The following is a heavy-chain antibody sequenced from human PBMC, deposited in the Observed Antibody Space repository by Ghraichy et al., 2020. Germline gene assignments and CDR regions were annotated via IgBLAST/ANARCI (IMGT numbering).Heavy chain of an antibody. J-gene: IGHJ6*02. CDR1: GYTFTSYD. V-gene: IGHV1-8*01. D-gene: IGHD3-3*01. CDR3: ARGHDFWSGYYFRGSQPTMDV. Sequence: ASVKVSCKASGYTFTSYDINWVRQATGQGLEWMGWMNPNSGNTGYAQKFQGRVTMTRNTSISTAYMELSSLRSEDTAVYYCARGHDFWSGYYFRGSQPTMDVWGQGTTVTVSS. CDR2: MNPNSGNT.